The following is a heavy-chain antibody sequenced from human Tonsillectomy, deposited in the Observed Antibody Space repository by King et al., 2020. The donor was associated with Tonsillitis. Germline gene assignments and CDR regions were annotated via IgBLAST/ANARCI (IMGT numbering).Heavy chain of an antibody. Sequence: QLVESGPEVKKPGTSVKVSCKASGFTFSTSAIXWVRXXRGQRPEXXGXXXXXXXXXTTXXXXNXXERVTITRXXSTSTAYMXVSSLRSEDTAVYYCAADATSRGERFDYWGQGSLVTVSS. CDR3: AADATSRGERFDY. V-gene: IGHV1-58*02. D-gene: IGHD5-12*01. CDR2: XXXXXXXXTT. J-gene: IGHJ4*02. CDR1: GFTFSTSA.